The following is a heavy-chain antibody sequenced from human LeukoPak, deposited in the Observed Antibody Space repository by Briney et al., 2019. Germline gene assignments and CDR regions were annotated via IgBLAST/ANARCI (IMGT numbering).Heavy chain of an antibody. D-gene: IGHD2-15*01. CDR3: AKQLGYCSDGSCYFPY. CDR1: GFTFSNYA. Sequence: GGSLRLFCTASGFTFSNYAMSWVRQAPGKGLEWVSAISSSDGTTYYADSVKGRFTISRDNSKNTLCLQMNSLRAEDTAVYYCAKQLGYCSDGSCYFPYWGQGTLVTVSS. J-gene: IGHJ4*02. CDR2: ISSSDGTT. V-gene: IGHV3-23*01.